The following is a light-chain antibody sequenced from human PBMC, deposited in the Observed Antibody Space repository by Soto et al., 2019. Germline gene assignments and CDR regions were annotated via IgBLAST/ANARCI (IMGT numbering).Light chain of an antibody. Sequence: EIVMTQSPATLSVSPGERATLSCRASQSVSSNLAWYQQKPGQAPRLLIYGASTRATGIPARFSGSGSGTELIPTIGGRQSEDFAVYYVQKNNTWGTFGQGTKVEIK. CDR3: QKNNTWGT. CDR1: QSVSSN. CDR2: GAS. V-gene: IGKV3-15*01. J-gene: IGKJ1*01.